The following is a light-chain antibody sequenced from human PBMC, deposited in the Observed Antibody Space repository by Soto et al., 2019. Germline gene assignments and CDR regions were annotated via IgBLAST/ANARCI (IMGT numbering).Light chain of an antibody. V-gene: IGLV1-40*01. CDR2: GNS. CDR3: QSYDSSLIGVV. J-gene: IGLJ2*01. Sequence: QAVVTQPPSLSGAPGQRVTISCTGSSSNIGAGYDVHWYQQLPGTAPKLLSYGNSNRPSGVPDRFSGSKSVTSDSLAITGLQAEDEADDYCQSYDSSLIGVVFGGGTKLTVL. CDR1: SSNIGAGYD.